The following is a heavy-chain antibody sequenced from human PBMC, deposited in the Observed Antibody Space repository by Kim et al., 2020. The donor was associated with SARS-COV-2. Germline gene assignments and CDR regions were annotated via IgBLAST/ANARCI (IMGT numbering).Heavy chain of an antibody. CDR2: IYYSGST. Sequence: VSGGSISSYYWSWIRQPPGKGLEWIGYIYYSGSTNYNPSLKSRVTISVDTSKNQFSLKLSSVTAADTAVYYCARERREYYYYYYYMDVWGKGTTVTVSS. CDR1: GGSISSYY. CDR3: ARERREYYYYYYYMDV. V-gene: IGHV4-59*01. J-gene: IGHJ6*03.